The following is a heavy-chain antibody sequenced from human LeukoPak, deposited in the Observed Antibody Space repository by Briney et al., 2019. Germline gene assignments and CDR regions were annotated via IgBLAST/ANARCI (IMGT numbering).Heavy chain of an antibody. D-gene: IGHD1-1*01. CDR2: IKYDGSYT. Sequence: GGSLRLSCATSGFTLSLAWMHWVRQAPGKGLEWVSRIKYDGSYTNYAGSVKGRFTISRGNARNTLYLQMNSLRADDASVYYCVRSLPGHHYLEYWGQGTLVTVSS. V-gene: IGHV3-74*01. CDR1: GFTLSLAW. CDR3: VRSLPGHHYLEY. J-gene: IGHJ4*02.